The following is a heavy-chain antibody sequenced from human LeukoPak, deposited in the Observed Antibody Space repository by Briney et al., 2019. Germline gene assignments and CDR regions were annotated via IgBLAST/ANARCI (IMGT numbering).Heavy chain of an antibody. Sequence: SVKVSCNSSGGTFSSYAISWVRQAPGQGLECMGGIIPIFGTANYAQKFQGRVTINAEEYTSTAYMELSSLRSEDTAVYYCARSTGMVTRSFDIWGQGTMVTVSS. J-gene: IGHJ3*02. V-gene: IGHV1-69*13. CDR1: GGTFSSYA. CDR3: ARSTGMVTRSFDI. CDR2: IIPIFGTA. D-gene: IGHD5-18*01.